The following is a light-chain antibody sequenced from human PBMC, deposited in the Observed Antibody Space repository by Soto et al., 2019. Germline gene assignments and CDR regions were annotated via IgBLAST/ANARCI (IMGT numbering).Light chain of an antibody. J-gene: IGLJ1*01. CDR3: CSYAGSYTSYV. CDR1: SSDVGRYNY. Sequence: QSALTQPRSVSGSPGQPVTISCTGTSSDVGRYNYVSWYQQLPGKAPKVMIYDVTERPSGVPDRFSGSKSGNTASLTISGLQAEDEADYYCCSYAGSYTSYVFGTGTKLTVL. V-gene: IGLV2-11*01. CDR2: DVT.